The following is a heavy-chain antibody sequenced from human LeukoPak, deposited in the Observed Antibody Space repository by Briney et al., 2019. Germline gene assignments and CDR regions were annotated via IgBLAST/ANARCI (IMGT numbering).Heavy chain of an antibody. V-gene: IGHV1-18*01. J-gene: IGHJ3*02. D-gene: IGHD1-14*01. CDR2: ISAYNGNT. CDR3: ARDPRNGAFDI. Sequence: GASVRVSCKASGYTFRSFGISWVRQAPGQGLEWMGWISAYNGNTNYAQKLQGRVTMTTDTSTSTACMVLRSLRSDDTAVYYCARDPRNGAFDIWGQGTMVTVSS. CDR1: GYTFRSFG.